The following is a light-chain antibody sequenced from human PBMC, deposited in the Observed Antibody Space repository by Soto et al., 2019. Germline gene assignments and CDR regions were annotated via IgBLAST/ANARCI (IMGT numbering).Light chain of an antibody. CDR2: DVT. CDR3: SSYTTSSTLI. Sequence: QSALTQPASVSGSPGQSITISCTGTNSDVGRYKLVSWYQQHPGKAPKLMIFDVTNRPSGVSNRFSGSKSGNTASLTISGLQAGDEADYYCSSYTTSSTLIFGGGTKLTVL. V-gene: IGLV2-14*03. J-gene: IGLJ2*01. CDR1: NSDVGRYKL.